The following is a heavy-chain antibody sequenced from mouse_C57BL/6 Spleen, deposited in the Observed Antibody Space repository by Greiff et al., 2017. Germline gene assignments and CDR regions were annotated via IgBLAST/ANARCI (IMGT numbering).Heavy chain of an antibody. CDR2: IDPSDSYT. CDR1: GYTFTSSW. V-gene: IGHV1-50*01. J-gene: IGHJ2*01. D-gene: IGHD1-1*01. Sequence: QVQLQPPGAELVKPGASVKLSCKASGYTFTSSWMQWVKQRPGQGLEWIAEIDPSDSYTTSTQKFTGKATLTVDKSSTTAYMQLSSLTSEGSAVYYCARGYYGSFDYWGQGATLSVSS. CDR3: ARGYYGSFDY.